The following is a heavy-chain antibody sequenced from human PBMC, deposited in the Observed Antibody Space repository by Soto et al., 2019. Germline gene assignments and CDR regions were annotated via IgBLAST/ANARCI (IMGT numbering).Heavy chain of an antibody. CDR3: ARRGSGSYYDY. V-gene: IGHV1-18*04. CDR2: ISGYNDRT. CDR1: GYTFTAYG. Sequence: QVQLVQSGPEVKRPGASVKVSCKTSGYTFTAYGISWVRQAPGQGLEWVGWISGYNDRTNYAQRLQGRVTVTTDTSTTTAYMELSSLRSDDTAVYYCARRGSGSYYDYWGQGTLVTVSS. J-gene: IGHJ4*02. D-gene: IGHD1-26*01.